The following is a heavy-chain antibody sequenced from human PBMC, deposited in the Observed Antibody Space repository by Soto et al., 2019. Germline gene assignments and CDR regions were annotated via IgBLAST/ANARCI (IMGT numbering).Heavy chain of an antibody. CDR1: GFTFSSYA. CDR2: ISYDGSNK. V-gene: IGHV3-30-3*01. D-gene: IGHD2-8*01. J-gene: IGHJ6*02. Sequence: PGGSLRLSCAASGFTFSSYAMHWVRQAPGKGLEWVAVISYDGSNKYYADSVKGRFTISRDNSKNTLYLQMNSLRAEDTAVYYCVCTNHGYYYYGMDVWGQGTTVTVSS. CDR3: VCTNHGYYYYGMDV.